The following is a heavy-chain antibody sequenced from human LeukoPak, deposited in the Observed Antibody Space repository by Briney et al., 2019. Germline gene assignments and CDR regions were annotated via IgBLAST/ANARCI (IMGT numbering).Heavy chain of an antibody. J-gene: IGHJ4*02. CDR2: INTDGTVT. Sequence: PGGSLRLSCAASGFTFSKYWMLWVRQAPGKGLESVSRINTDGTVTTYADSVKGRFTVSRDNADNTMFPQTNSVRDEDTAVYYCATKQWLAPPPDSWGQGTPVTVSS. D-gene: IGHD6-19*01. CDR1: GFTFSKYW. V-gene: IGHV3-74*01. CDR3: ATKQWLAPPPDS.